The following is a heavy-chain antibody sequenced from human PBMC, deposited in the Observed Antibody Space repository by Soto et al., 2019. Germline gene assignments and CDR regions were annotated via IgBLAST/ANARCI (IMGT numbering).Heavy chain of an antibody. J-gene: IGHJ3*01. CDR2: MYWDDDE. CDR1: GFSLTTRGVG. D-gene: IGHD6-6*01. Sequence: QITLKESDQTLVKPTQILTLTCTFFGFSLTTRGVGVGWIRQPPGEALEWLALMYWDDDERYSPSPRSRLTITKDASKNQVVLTMTNMEPVDTGTYYCAHSYSSSPDDGFDVWGQGTRVTVSS. V-gene: IGHV2-5*02. CDR3: AHSYSSSPDDGFDV.